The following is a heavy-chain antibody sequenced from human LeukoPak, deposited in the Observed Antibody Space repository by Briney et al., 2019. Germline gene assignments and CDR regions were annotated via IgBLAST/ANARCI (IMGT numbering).Heavy chain of an antibody. CDR3: ARVTRDSSGYSYFDY. V-gene: IGHV1-69*10. CDR1: GGTFSSYA. Sequence: ASVKVSCKASGGTFSSYAISWVRQAPGQGLEWMGGIIPIFGIANYAQKFQGRVTITADKSTSTAYMELSSLRSEDTAVYYCARVTRDSSGYSYFDYWGQGTLVTVSS. D-gene: IGHD3-22*01. J-gene: IGHJ4*02. CDR2: IIPIFGIA.